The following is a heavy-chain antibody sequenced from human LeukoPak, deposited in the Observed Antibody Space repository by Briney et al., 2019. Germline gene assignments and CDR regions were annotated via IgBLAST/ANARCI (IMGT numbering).Heavy chain of an antibody. J-gene: IGHJ4*02. CDR3: ARDGGYCSSTSCSPLDY. CDR1: GYTFTINH. D-gene: IGHD2-2*01. CDR2: INPSGDST. V-gene: IGHV1-2*04. Sequence: ASVKVSCKASGYTFTINHIHWVRQAPGQGLEWMGVINPSGDSTTYAQKFQGWVTMTRDTSISTAYMELSRLRSDDTAVYYCARDGGYCSSTSCSPLDYWGQGTLVTVSS.